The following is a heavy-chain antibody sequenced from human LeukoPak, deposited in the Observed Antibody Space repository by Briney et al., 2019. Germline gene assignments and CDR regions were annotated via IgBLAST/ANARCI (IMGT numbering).Heavy chain of an antibody. CDR2: INSDGTST. V-gene: IGHV3-74*01. CDR1: GFTFSSCW. J-gene: IGHJ3*02. D-gene: IGHD3-3*01. CDR3: ASIVGGYYRPVEGFDM. Sequence: PGGSLRLSCAASGFTFSSCWMHWVRQAPGKGLVWVSRINSDGTSTSYADSVKGRFTISRDNAKNTLYLQMNSLRAEDTAVYYCASIVGGYYRPVEGFDMWGQGTMVIVSS.